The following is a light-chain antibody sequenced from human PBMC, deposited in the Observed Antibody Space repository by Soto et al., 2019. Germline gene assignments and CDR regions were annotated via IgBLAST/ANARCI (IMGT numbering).Light chain of an antibody. CDR3: QQLNSYPLT. Sequence: DIQLTQSPSFLSASVGGRVTITCRASQAISSHLAWYQQKPGKAPNLLIYGASTLQSGVPSRFSGSGSGTQFTLTISSLQPEDFATYYCQQLNSYPLTFGSGTTVDIK. J-gene: IGKJ3*01. CDR1: QAISSH. CDR2: GAS. V-gene: IGKV1-9*01.